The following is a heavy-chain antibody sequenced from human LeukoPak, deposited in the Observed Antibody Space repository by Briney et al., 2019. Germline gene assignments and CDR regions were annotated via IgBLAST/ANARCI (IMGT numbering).Heavy chain of an antibody. CDR2: ISYDGSNK. CDR1: GFTFSSYG. V-gene: IGHV3-30*03. J-gene: IGHJ3*02. Sequence: QPGGSLRLSCAASGFTFSSYGMHWVRLAPGKGLEWVAVISYDGSNKYYADSVKGRFTISRDNSKNTLYLQMNSLRAEDAAVYYCAFHAFDIWGQGTMVTVSS. CDR3: AFHAFDI.